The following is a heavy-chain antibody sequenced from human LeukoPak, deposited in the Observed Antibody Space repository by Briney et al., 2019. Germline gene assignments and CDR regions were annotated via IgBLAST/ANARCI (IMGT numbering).Heavy chain of an antibody. CDR2: IYYSGST. J-gene: IGHJ5*02. D-gene: IGHD3-10*01. V-gene: IGHV4-31*03. Sequence: SQTLSLTCTVSGGSISSGGYYWSWIRQHPGKGLEWIGYIYYSGSTYYNPSLKSRVTISVDTSKNQFSLKLSSVTAADTAVYYCAGVFRGDYYGPWFDPWGQGTLVTVSS. CDR1: GGSISSGGYY. CDR3: AGVFRGDYYGPWFDP.